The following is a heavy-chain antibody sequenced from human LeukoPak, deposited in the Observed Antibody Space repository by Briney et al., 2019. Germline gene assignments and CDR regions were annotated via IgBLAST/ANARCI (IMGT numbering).Heavy chain of an antibody. CDR1: GGSISSYY. CDR2: IYYSGST. D-gene: IGHD3-3*01. V-gene: IGHV4-59*01. Sequence: SETLSLTCTVSGGSISSYYWSWIRQPPGKGLEWIGYIYYSGSTNYDPSLKSRVTISVDTSKNQFSLKLSSVTAADTAVYYCARGRAGITIFGVPTQPIDYWGQGTLVTVSS. J-gene: IGHJ4*02. CDR3: ARGRAGITIFGVPTQPIDY.